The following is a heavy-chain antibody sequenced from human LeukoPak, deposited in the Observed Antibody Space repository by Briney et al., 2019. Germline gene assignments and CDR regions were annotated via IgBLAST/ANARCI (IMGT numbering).Heavy chain of an antibody. Sequence: MPSETLSLTCTVSGGSISGYYWTWIRQPPGKGLEWIGYIYYTGSTNYNTSLKSRVTISVDTSKNQFSLNLSSVTAADTALYYCARFDRDGYNLDYWGQGTLVTVSS. CDR3: ARFDRDGYNLDY. D-gene: IGHD5-24*01. V-gene: IGHV4-59*01. CDR1: GGSISGYY. CDR2: IYYTGST. J-gene: IGHJ4*02.